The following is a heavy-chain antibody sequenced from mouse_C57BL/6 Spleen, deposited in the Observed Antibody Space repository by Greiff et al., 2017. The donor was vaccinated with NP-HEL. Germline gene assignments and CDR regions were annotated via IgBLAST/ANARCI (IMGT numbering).Heavy chain of an antibody. CDR1: GYTFTSYW. CDR3: ARRTTAQAFAY. Sequence: QVQLQQPGAELVKPGASVKLSCKASGYTFTSYWMQWVKQRPGQGLEWIGEIDPSDSYTNYNQKFKGKATLTVDTSSSTAYMQLSSLTSEDSAVYYCARRTTAQAFAYWGQGTLVTVSA. CDR2: IDPSDSYT. D-gene: IGHD3-2*02. V-gene: IGHV1-50*01. J-gene: IGHJ3*01.